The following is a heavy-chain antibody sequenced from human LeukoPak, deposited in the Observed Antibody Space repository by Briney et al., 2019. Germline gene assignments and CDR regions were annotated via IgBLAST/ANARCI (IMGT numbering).Heavy chain of an antibody. CDR2: MNPNSGNT. J-gene: IGHJ6*03. CDR1: GYTFTIYD. CDR3: ARADDYSNENYYYYYYMDV. Sequence: GASVKVSFKSSGYTFTIYDINWVRQAPGQGLEWMGWMNPNSGNTGYAQKFQGRVTMTRNTSISTAYMELSSLRSEDTAVYYCARADDYSNENYYYYYYMDVWGKGTTVTVSS. D-gene: IGHD4-11*01. V-gene: IGHV1-8*01.